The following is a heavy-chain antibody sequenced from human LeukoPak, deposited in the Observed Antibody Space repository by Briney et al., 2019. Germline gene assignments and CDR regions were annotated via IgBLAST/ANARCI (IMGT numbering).Heavy chain of an antibody. J-gene: IGHJ5*02. CDR1: GYTFTGYY. CDR3: AREEVAVAGTFS. Sequence: ASVKVSCKASGYTFTGYYMHWVRQAPGQGLEWMGWINPNSGGTNYAQKFQGRVTITRDTSISTAYMELSRLRSDDTAVYYCAREEVAVAGTFSWGQGTLVTVSS. D-gene: IGHD6-19*01. V-gene: IGHV1-2*02. CDR2: INPNSGGT.